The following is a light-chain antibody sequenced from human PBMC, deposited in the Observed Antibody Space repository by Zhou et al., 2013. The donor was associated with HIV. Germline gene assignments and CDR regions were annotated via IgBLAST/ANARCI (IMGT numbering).Light chain of an antibody. CDR1: QRLKFSD. CDR2: SAS. CDR3: RQHNTLPQT. J-gene: IGKJ1*01. Sequence: IVLTQSPGTPSLSPGMRATLSCKTNQRLKFSDLAWYQQKPGRPPRLLIYSASSRAYGIPDRFSGSGSGTEFTLTISSLQLEDFATYYCRQHNTLPQTFGQGTKVEIK. V-gene: IGKV3-20*01.